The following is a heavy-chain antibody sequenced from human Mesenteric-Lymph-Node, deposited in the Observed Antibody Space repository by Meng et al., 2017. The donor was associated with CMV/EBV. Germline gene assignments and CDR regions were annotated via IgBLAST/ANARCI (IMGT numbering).Heavy chain of an antibody. D-gene: IGHD4/OR15-4a*01. CDR2: IDLIASYT. Sequence: SGYSFSSYWINWVRQTPGKGLEWLGRIDLIASYTKYSPSFQGHVTLSADKSISTAYLQWSSLKASDTAMYYCARSGSADYSPKKVDPWGQGTLVTVSS. V-gene: IGHV5-10-1*01. CDR3: ARSGSADYSPKKVDP. J-gene: IGHJ5*02. CDR1: GYSFSSYW.